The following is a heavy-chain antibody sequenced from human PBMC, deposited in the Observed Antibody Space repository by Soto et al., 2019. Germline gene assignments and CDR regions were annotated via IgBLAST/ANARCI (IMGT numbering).Heavy chain of an antibody. CDR1: GFTFSSYW. V-gene: IGHV3-7*01. D-gene: IGHD3-3*01. CDR3: ARDRFTIFGVVHPFDY. J-gene: IGHJ4*02. CDR2: IKQDGSEK. Sequence: GSLRLSCAASGFTFSSYWMSWVRQAPGKGLEWVANIKQDGSEKYYVDSVKGRFTISRDNAKNSLYLQMNSLRAEDTAVYYCARDRFTIFGVVHPFDYWGQGTLVTVSS.